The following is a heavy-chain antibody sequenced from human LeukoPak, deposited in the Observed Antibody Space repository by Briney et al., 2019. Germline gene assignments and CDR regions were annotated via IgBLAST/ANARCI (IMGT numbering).Heavy chain of an antibody. V-gene: IGHV3-21*01. CDR1: EFTFSINS. D-gene: IGHD5-18*01. CDR2: ISSSSSYI. Sequence: PGWSLRLSCSASEFTFSINSMNWVRQPPGKGLEWVSSISSSSSYIYYADSVKGRFTISRDNAKNSLYLQMNSLRAEDTAVYYCARGVDTAMVSLGGFDYWGQGTLVTVSS. CDR3: ARGVDTAMVSLGGFDY. J-gene: IGHJ4*02.